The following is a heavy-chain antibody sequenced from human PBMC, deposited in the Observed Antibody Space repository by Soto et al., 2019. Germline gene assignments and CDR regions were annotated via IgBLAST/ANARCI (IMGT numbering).Heavy chain of an antibody. D-gene: IGHD3-22*01. J-gene: IGHJ2*01. CDR2: ISGSGGST. CDR1: GFTFSSYA. V-gene: IGHV3-23*01. CDR3: AKDAYYYDSSGYRLGYFDL. Sequence: EVQLLESGGGLVQPGGSLRLSCAASGFTFSSYAMSWVRQAPGKGLEWVSAISGSGGSTYYADSVKGRFTISRDNSKNTLYLQMNSLRAEDTAVYYCAKDAYYYDSSGYRLGYFDLWGRGTLVNVSS.